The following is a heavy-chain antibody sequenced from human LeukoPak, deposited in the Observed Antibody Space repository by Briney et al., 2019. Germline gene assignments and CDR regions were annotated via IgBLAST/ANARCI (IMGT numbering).Heavy chain of an antibody. J-gene: IGHJ4*02. Sequence: SQTLSLTCAMSGDSVSSNSATWNWIRQSPSRGLEWLGRTYYRSKWYNDYAVSVRSRITINPDTSKHQFSLQLNSVTPEDTAVYYCARGSVGAVAGLFDSWGQGTLVTVSA. D-gene: IGHD6-19*01. V-gene: IGHV6-1*01. CDR1: GDSVSSNSAT. CDR3: ARGSVGAVAGLFDS. CDR2: TYYRSKWYN.